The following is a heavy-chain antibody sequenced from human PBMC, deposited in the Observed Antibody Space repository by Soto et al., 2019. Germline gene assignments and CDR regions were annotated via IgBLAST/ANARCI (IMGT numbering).Heavy chain of an antibody. V-gene: IGHV3-23*01. Sequence: VQLLESGGGLVQPGGSLRLSCAASGITFSNCVLSWVRQAPGKGLEWVSSISGSGTSTYYADSVKGRFTISRDTSKSTLYLHMSSLRADDTAIYYCAKEAGGGAAMVTSYFDYWGQGTLVTVSS. CDR1: GITFSNCV. CDR3: AKEAGGGAAMVTSYFDY. D-gene: IGHD5-18*01. J-gene: IGHJ4*02. CDR2: ISGSGTST.